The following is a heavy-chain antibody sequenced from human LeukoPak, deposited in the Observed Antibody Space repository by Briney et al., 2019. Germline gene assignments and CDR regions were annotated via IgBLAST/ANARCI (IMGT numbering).Heavy chain of an antibody. CDR1: GFTFSHYR. Sequence: PGGSLRLSCAASGFTFSHYRMSWVRQAPGKGLEWVSGISGGGGGTYYADFVKGRFTISRDNSKNTLYLQMNSLRAEDTAAYYCAKGGLCSSTTCYVDCWGQGTLVTVSS. V-gene: IGHV3-23*01. J-gene: IGHJ4*02. D-gene: IGHD2-2*01. CDR3: AKGGLCSSTTCYVDC. CDR2: ISGGGGGT.